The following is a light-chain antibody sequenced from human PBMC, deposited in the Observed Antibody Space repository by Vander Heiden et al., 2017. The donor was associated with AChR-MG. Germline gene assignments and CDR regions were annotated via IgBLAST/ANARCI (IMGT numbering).Light chain of an antibody. CDR3: QQYDSTQMYT. J-gene: IGKJ2*01. V-gene: IGKV4-1*01. CDR1: QSVLYSSNNKNY. CDR2: WAS. Sequence: DIVMTQSPDSLAVSLGERATINCKSSQSVLYSSNNKNYLAWYQQKPGQPPKLLIYWASTRESGVPDRFSGSGSGTDFTLTISSLQAEDVAVYYCQQYDSTQMYTFGQGTKLEIK.